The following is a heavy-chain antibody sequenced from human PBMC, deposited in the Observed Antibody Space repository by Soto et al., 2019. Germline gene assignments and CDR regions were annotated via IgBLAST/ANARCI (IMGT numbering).Heavy chain of an antibody. Sequence: GGSLRLSCAASGFTFSSYSMNWVRQAPGKGLEWVSSISSSSSYIYYADSVKGRFTISRDNAKNSLYLQMNSLRAEDTAVYYCARDGDTAMAPFEYWGQGTLVTVSS. CDR3: ARDGDTAMAPFEY. CDR1: GFTFSSYS. J-gene: IGHJ4*02. V-gene: IGHV3-21*01. CDR2: ISSSSSYI. D-gene: IGHD5-18*01.